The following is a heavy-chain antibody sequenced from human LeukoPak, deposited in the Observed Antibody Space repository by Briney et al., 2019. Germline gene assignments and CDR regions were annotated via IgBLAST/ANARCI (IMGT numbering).Heavy chain of an antibody. V-gene: IGHV3-74*01. J-gene: IGHJ2*01. Sequence: GGSLRLSCAASGFTFRNYWMHWVRQAPGRGLVWVARIKSDGTSTTYADSVKGRFTISRDNAKNTLYVQMNSLRAEDTAVYYCAREDYNDSGWYFDLWGRGTLVTVSS. CDR3: AREDYNDSGWYFDL. D-gene: IGHD4-17*01. CDR2: IKSDGTST. CDR1: GFTFRNYW.